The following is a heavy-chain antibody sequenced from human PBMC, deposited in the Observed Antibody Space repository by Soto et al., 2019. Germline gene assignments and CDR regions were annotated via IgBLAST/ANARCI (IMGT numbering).Heavy chain of an antibody. CDR1: GFTFSNYW. Sequence: PGGSLRLSCAASGFTFSNYWMFWVRQAPGRGLEWVANIKQDGSEKYYVNSVMGRFTISRDNDNNSLFLQMNSLRAEDTAVYYCARDARPTDFWSGYYFHWGQGTLVTVSS. CDR3: ARDARPTDFWSGYYFH. J-gene: IGHJ4*02. D-gene: IGHD3-3*01. CDR2: IKQDGSEK. V-gene: IGHV3-7*01.